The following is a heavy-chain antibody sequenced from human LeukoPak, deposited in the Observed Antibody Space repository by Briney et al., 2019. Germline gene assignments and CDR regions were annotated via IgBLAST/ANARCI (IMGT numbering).Heavy chain of an antibody. CDR3: ARVPSLSGHPDRYFDL. D-gene: IGHD2-15*01. J-gene: IGHJ2*01. V-gene: IGHV4-30-4*01. CDR1: GGSISSGDYY. Sequence: ASETLSLTCTVSGGSISSGDYYWSWIRQPPGEGLEWIGYIYYSGSTYYNPSLKSRVAISVDTSKNQFSLKLSSVTAADTAVYYCARVPSLSGHPDRYFDLWGRGTLVTVSS. CDR2: IYYSGST.